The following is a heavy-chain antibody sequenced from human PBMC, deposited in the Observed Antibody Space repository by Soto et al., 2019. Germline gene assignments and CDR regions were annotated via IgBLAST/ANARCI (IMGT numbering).Heavy chain of an antibody. CDR2: IYYSGST. V-gene: IGHV4-59*01. Sequence: SETLSLTCTVSGGSISSYYWSWIRQPPGKGLEWIGYIYYSGSTNYSPSLKSRVTISVDTSKNQFSLKLSSVTAADTAVYYCARDGLRISSSWYHSSFGYYYYYMDVWGKGTTVTVSS. CDR3: ARDGLRISSSWYHSSFGYYYYYMDV. CDR1: GGSISSYY. J-gene: IGHJ6*03. D-gene: IGHD6-13*01.